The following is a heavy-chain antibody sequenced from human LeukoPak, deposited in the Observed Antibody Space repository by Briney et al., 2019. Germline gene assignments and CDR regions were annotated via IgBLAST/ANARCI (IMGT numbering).Heavy chain of an antibody. D-gene: IGHD6-13*01. Sequence: QPGGSLRLSCAASGFTFSSYWMSWVRQAPGKGLEWVANIKQDGSEKYYVDSVKGRFTISRDNSKNTLYLQMNSLRAEDTAVYYCAREGTYSSSWYEIISYYYGMDVWGKGTTVTVSS. V-gene: IGHV3-7*03. CDR3: AREGTYSSSWYEIISYYYGMDV. J-gene: IGHJ6*04. CDR1: GFTFSSYW. CDR2: IKQDGSEK.